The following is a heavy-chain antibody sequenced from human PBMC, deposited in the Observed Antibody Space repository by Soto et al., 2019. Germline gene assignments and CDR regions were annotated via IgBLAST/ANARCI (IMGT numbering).Heavy chain of an antibody. V-gene: IGHV1-18*01. CDR1: GYTFTSYG. CDR2: ISAYNGNT. D-gene: IGHD2-2*01. Sequence: GASVKVSCKASGYTFTSYGISWVRQAPGQGLEWMGWISAYNGNTNYAQKLQGRVTMTTDTSTSTAYMELRSLRSDDTAVYYCARGLAGCSSTSCQSMDVWGQGTTVTAP. CDR3: ARGLAGCSSTSCQSMDV. J-gene: IGHJ6*02.